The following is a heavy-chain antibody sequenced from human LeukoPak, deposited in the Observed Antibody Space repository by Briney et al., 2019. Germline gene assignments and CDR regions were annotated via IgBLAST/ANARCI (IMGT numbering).Heavy chain of an antibody. V-gene: IGHV4-31*03. J-gene: IGHJ4*02. CDR2: IYHRGST. CDR3: ARGWDSSGYIEPSHDY. CDR1: GGSISSGGYY. Sequence: SETLSLTCTVSGGSISSGGYYWSWIRQPPGKGLEWIGYIYHRGSTYYNPSLKSRVTISVDTSKNQFSLKLSSVTAADTAVYYCARGWDSSGYIEPSHDYWGQGTLVTVSS. D-gene: IGHD3-22*01.